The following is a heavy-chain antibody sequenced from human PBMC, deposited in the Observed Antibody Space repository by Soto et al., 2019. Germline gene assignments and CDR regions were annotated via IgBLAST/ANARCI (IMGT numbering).Heavy chain of an antibody. J-gene: IGHJ4*02. CDR3: ARWSYLDY. V-gene: IGHV3-23*01. Sequence: WGCLRLSCAASGFSFGSYALSWVRQAPGKGLEWVSTISGSDGKTFYADSVKGRFSISRDTSQSTLYLQMNSLRADDTAMYYCARWSYLDYWGQGTRVTVSS. CDR2: ISGSDGKT. CDR1: GFSFGSYA. D-gene: IGHD3-3*01.